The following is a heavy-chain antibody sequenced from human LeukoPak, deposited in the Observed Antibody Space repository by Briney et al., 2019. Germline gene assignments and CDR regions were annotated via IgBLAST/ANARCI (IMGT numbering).Heavy chain of an antibody. J-gene: IGHJ4*02. CDR2: IKPAGGHQ. Sequence: GGALRLSCAASGLAFSDYWISWVRQAPGKGLEWVANIKPAGGHQNYVDSVKGRFNISRDNAKISLYLQMNSLRAEDTAVYYCARDPAVVECSSTSCYPDYWGQGTLVTVSS. V-gene: IGHV3-7*01. D-gene: IGHD2-2*01. CDR1: GLAFSDYW. CDR3: ARDPAVVECSSTSCYPDY.